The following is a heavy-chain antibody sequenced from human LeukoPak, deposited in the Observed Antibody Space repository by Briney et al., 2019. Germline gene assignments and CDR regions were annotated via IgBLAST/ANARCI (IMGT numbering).Heavy chain of an antibody. J-gene: IGHJ4*02. Sequence: PSETLSLTCAVYGGSFSGYYWGWIRQPPGKGLEWIGSIYHSGSTYYNPSLKSRVTISVDTSKNQFSLKLSSVTAADTAVYYCARDDLWFGELLPTDYWGQGTLVTVSS. CDR2: IYHSGST. D-gene: IGHD3-10*01. CDR1: GGSFSGYY. V-gene: IGHV4-38-2*02. CDR3: ARDDLWFGELLPTDY.